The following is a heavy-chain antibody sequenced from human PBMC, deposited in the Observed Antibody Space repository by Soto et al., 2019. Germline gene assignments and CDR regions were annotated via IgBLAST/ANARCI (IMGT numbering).Heavy chain of an antibody. CDR3: ARLRHSGDYAYFDS. D-gene: IGHD1-26*01. CDR2: LYYGGNT. Sequence: SETLSLTCTVSSGPISTYFWSWIRQPPGEGQEWIGYLYYGGNTIYHPSLKSRVTMSADTSKNQFSLELNSVTAADTAVYYCARLRHSGDYAYFDSWGQGILVTVSS. V-gene: IGHV4-59*01. J-gene: IGHJ4*02. CDR1: SGPISTYF.